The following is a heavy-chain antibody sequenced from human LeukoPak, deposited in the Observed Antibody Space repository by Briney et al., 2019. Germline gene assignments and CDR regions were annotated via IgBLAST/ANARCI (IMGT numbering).Heavy chain of an antibody. V-gene: IGHV4-38-2*01. CDR1: GYSFSGGYY. Sequence: PSETLSLTCAVSGYSFSGGYYWGWIRQPPGKGLEWIGTISHSGSTYYNPSLKSRVTISVDTSKNQFSLKLSSVTAADTAVYYCARSPGGSNWYLYFDYWGQGTLVTVSS. D-gene: IGHD6-13*01. CDR2: ISHSGST. CDR3: ARSPGGSNWYLYFDY. J-gene: IGHJ4*02.